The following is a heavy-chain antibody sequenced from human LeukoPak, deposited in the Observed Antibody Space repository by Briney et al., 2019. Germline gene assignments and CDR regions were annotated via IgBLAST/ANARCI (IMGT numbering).Heavy chain of an antibody. Sequence: SETLSLTCIVSGGSISNYYWSWIRQPPGKALEWIGYIYYSGSTNYNPSLKSRVTISVDTSKNQFSLKLTSVTAADTAVYYCARGTIAVAGFFDSWGQGTLVTVSS. V-gene: IGHV4-59*01. J-gene: IGHJ4*02. CDR1: GGSISNYY. CDR3: ARGTIAVAGFFDS. D-gene: IGHD6-19*01. CDR2: IYYSGST.